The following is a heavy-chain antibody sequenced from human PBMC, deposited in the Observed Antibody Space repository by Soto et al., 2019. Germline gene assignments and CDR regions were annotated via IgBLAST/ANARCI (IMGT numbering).Heavy chain of an antibody. V-gene: IGHV4-59*01. D-gene: IGHD6-13*01. CDR1: GGSISSYY. J-gene: IGHJ6*02. CDR3: ARECRSGSSCIYYGMDV. CDR2: IYYSGST. Sequence: SETLSLTCTVSGGSISSYYWSWIRQPPGKGLEWFGYIYYSGSTNYNPSLKSRVTISVDTSKNQFSLKLSSVTAADTAVYYCARECRSGSSCIYYGMDVWGQGTTVTVSS.